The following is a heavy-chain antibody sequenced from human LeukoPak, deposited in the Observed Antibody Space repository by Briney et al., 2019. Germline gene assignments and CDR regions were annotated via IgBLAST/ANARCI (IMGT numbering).Heavy chain of an antibody. CDR1: GFTFSTNY. V-gene: IGHV3-53*01. Sequence: GGSLRLSCAASGFTFSTNYMNWVRQAPGKGLEWVSILYSGSSTYYADSVEGRFIVSRDSSKNTLSLQMNDLRAEDTAVYYCARVGDHFHWYLDLWGRGTMVTVSS. J-gene: IGHJ2*01. D-gene: IGHD3-3*02. CDR2: LYSGSST. CDR3: ARVGDHFHWYLDL.